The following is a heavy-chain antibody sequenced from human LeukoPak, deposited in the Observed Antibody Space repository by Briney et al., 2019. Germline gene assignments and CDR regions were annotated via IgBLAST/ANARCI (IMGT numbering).Heavy chain of an antibody. V-gene: IGHV3-53*01. CDR3: ARDRPNTAMEYYYYYGMDV. J-gene: IGHJ6*02. CDR2: IYSGGST. Sequence: GGSLRLSCAASGFTVSSNYMSWVRQAPGKGLEWVSVIYSGGSTYYADSVKGRFTISRDNSKNTLYLQMNSLRAEDTAVYYCARDRPNTAMEYYYYYGMDVWGQGTTVTVSS. D-gene: IGHD5-18*01. CDR1: GFTVSSNY.